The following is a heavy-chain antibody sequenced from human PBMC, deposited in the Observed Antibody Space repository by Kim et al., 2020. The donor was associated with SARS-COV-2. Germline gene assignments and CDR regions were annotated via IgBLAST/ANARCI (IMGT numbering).Heavy chain of an antibody. V-gene: IGHV2-5*01. Sequence: KRYSSSLKSRLTITKDSSKNQVVLTMTNMDPVDTATYYCAHFDSDGDYGYWGQGTLVTVSS. CDR2: K. D-gene: IGHD4-17*01. J-gene: IGHJ4*02. CDR3: AHFDSDGDYGY.